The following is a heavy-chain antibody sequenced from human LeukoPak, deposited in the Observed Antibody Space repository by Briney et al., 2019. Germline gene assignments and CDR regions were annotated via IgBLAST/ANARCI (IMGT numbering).Heavy chain of an antibody. CDR2: IYHSGST. V-gene: IGHV4-4*02. Sequence: SETLSLTCAVSGGSISSSNWWSWVRQPPGKGLEWIGEIYHSGSTNYNPSLKSRVTMSVDTSKNQFSLKLSSVTAADTAVYYCARATDYYDSSGYYYAYFDYWGQGTLVTVSS. CDR3: ARATDYYDSSGYYYAYFDY. CDR1: GGSISSSNW. D-gene: IGHD3-22*01. J-gene: IGHJ4*02.